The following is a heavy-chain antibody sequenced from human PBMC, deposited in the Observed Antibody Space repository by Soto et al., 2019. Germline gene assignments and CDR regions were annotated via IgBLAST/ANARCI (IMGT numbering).Heavy chain of an antibody. J-gene: IGHJ3*02. CDR2: ISISSSYT. D-gene: IGHD1-26*01. Sequence: PGGSLRLSCAASGFTFSDYYMSWIRQAPGKGLEWVSYISISSSYTNYADSVKGRFTISRDNAKNSLYLQMNSLRAEDTAVYYCSRDTDSGRYQYPFDIWGQGTTVTLSS. CDR1: GFTFSDYY. CDR3: SRDTDSGRYQYPFDI. V-gene: IGHV3-11*06.